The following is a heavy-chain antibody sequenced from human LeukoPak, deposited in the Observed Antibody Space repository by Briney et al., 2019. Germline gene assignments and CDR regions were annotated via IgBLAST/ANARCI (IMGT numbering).Heavy chain of an antibody. Sequence: GASVKVSCKASGYTFTGYYMHWVRQPPGQGLEWMGWINPNSGGTNYAQKFQGRVTMTRDTSISTAYMELSRLRSDDTAVYYCARGYCSGGSCYQNFDYWGQGTLVTVSS. CDR1: GYTFTGYY. CDR3: ARGYCSGGSCYQNFDY. D-gene: IGHD2-15*01. J-gene: IGHJ4*02. CDR2: INPNSGGT. V-gene: IGHV1-2*02.